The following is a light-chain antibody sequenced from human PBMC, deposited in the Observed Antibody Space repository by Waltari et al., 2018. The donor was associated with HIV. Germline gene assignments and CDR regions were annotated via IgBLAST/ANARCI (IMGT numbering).Light chain of an antibody. CDR3: AAWDENLNGL. CDR1: SSNIGTNP. CDR2: SNN. J-gene: IGLJ3*02. V-gene: IGLV1-44*01. Sequence: QSVLTQPPSASGTPGQRVTISCSGSSSNIGTNPVHWYQHLPGSAPKLLSYSNNPRPSGVPDRFSAAKSGTSASLAISGLLSEDEAEYYCAAWDENLNGLFGGGTKLTVL.